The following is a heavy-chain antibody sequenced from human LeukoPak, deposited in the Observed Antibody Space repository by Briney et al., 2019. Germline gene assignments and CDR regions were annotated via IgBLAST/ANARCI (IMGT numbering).Heavy chain of an antibody. Sequence: PSETLSLTCTVSGGSISSSTYYWGWIRQPPGKGLEWIGTIYYSGGTYYNPSLKTRVTISVDTSKNQFSLKLSSVTAADTAAYYCGTGTTDSWGQGTLVTVSS. V-gene: IGHV4-39*01. D-gene: IGHD1-7*01. CDR2: IYYSGGT. CDR3: GTGTTDS. CDR1: GGSISSSTYY. J-gene: IGHJ4*02.